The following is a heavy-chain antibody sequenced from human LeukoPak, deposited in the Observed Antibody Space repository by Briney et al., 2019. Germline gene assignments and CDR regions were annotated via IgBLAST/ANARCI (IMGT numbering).Heavy chain of an antibody. V-gene: IGHV4-31*03. D-gene: IGHD3-22*01. CDR3: ARGYDSNSYSPGFDP. J-gene: IGHJ5*02. CDR1: GDSVSRGGYY. Sequence: SQTLSLTCTVSGDSVSRGGYYWSWIRQHPVKGLEWIGYIFSSGSTFYNPSLKSRLALSKDTSKNQFSLNLSSVTAADTAVYYCARGYDSNSYSPGFDPWGQGTLVTVSS. CDR2: IFSSGST.